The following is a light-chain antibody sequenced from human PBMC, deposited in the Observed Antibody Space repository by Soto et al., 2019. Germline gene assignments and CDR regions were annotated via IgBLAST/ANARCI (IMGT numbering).Light chain of an antibody. CDR2: KAS. Sequence: IQMTQSPYTLSGSVGDRVTITCRASQTISSLLAWYQQKPGKAPKLLIYKASTLKSGVPSRFSGSGSGTEFTLTISSLQPEDFATYYCQQLHGYPITFGQGTRLEIK. V-gene: IGKV1-5*03. CDR1: QTISSL. J-gene: IGKJ5*01. CDR3: QQLHGYPIT.